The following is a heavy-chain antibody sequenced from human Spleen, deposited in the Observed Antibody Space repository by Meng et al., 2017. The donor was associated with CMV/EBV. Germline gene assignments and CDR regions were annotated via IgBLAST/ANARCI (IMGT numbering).Heavy chain of an antibody. CDR3: ARTGRDGLGGS. CDR1: GYRFTTYD. J-gene: IGHJ4*02. CDR2: INPTSGNT. D-gene: IGHD5-24*01. V-gene: IGHV1-8*01. Sequence: QVQLVQSGAEVKKPGAAVKVAGKASGYRFTTYDINWVRQSTGQGLEWMGWINPTSGNTKYSQKFQGRVTITRDTSASTAYMELSSLRSEDTAVYYCARTGRDGLGGSWGQGTLVTVSS.